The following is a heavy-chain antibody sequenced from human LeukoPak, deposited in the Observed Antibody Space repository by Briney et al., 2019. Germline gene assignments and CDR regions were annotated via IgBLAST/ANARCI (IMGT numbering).Heavy chain of an antibody. V-gene: IGHV3-74*01. Sequence: GGSLRLSCAASGFTFTTYWMHWVRQAPGKGLVWVSHINSDGSITSYVDSVKGRFTISRDNAKNTLYLQMNSLRAEDTAVYYCARDAVDTANAVWGQGTTVTVSS. CDR3: ARDAVDTANAV. CDR1: GFTFTTYW. CDR2: INSDGSIT. J-gene: IGHJ6*02. D-gene: IGHD5-18*01.